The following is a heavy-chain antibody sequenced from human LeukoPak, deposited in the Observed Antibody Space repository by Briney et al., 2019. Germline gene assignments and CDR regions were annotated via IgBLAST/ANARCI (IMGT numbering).Heavy chain of an antibody. D-gene: IGHD3-22*01. Sequence: PSETLSLTCTVSGGSISSYYWSWIRQPPGKGLEWIGYIYYSGSTNYNPSLKSRVTISVDTSKNQFSLKLSSMTAADTAVYYCAGAYDSSALDYWGQGTLVTVSS. CDR1: GGSISSYY. CDR3: AGAYDSSALDY. J-gene: IGHJ4*02. V-gene: IGHV4-59*08. CDR2: IYYSGST.